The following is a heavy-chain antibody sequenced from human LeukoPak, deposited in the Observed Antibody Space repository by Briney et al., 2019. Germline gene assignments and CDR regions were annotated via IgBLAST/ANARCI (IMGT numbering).Heavy chain of an antibody. V-gene: IGHV3-23*01. D-gene: IGHD3-10*01. CDR1: GFTFSDYY. CDR2: ISDSATRT. Sequence: GGSLRLSCAASGFTFSDYYMSWIRQAPGKGLEWVSTISDSATRTYYADSVKGRFTISRDNSRNTLSLQMNSLRDEDSAMYYCAQNGGGSGTYYTYWGLGTLVTVSS. CDR3: AQNGGGSGTYYTY. J-gene: IGHJ4*02.